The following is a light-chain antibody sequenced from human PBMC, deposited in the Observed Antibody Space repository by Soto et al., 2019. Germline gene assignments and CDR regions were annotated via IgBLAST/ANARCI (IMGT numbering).Light chain of an antibody. CDR2: EVN. CDR3: SSSAASNSLGV. J-gene: IGLJ2*01. Sequence: QSALTQPPSASGSPGQSVTISCTGTSSDVGGYNYVSWYQQHPGKAPKLMIYEVNKRPSGVSDRFSGSKSGNTASLTVSGLQAEDEAAYYCSSSAASNSLGVFGGGTKLTVL. CDR1: SSDVGGYNY. V-gene: IGLV2-8*01.